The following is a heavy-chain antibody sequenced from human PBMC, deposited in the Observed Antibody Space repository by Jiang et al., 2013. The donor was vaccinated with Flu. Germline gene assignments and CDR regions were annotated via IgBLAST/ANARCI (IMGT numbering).Heavy chain of an antibody. Sequence: SGFTFTSSAMQWVRQARGQRLEWIGWIVVGSGNTNYAQKFQERVTITRDMSTSTAYMELSSLRSEDTAVYYCAAGGKGDYGDAFDIWGQGTMVTVSS. CDR3: AAGGKGDYGDAFDI. V-gene: IGHV1-58*02. D-gene: IGHD4-17*01. J-gene: IGHJ3*02. CDR1: GFTFTSSA. CDR2: IVVGSGNT.